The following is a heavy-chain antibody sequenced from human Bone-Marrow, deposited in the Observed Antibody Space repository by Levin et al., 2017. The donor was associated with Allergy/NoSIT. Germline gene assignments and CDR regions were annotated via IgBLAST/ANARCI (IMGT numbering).Heavy chain of an antibody. CDR3: ARDIGYEATFYGLDV. D-gene: IGHD5-12*01. Sequence: GGSLRLSCAASGFTFTSYGMHWVRQAPGKGLEWVAVIWYSGSRQYYGEPVKGRFTISRDSSKNTLFLQMNNLTVEDTAVYFCARDIGYEATFYGLDVWGQGTTVTVSS. J-gene: IGHJ6*02. CDR2: IWYSGSRQ. CDR1: GFTFTSYG. V-gene: IGHV3-33*01.